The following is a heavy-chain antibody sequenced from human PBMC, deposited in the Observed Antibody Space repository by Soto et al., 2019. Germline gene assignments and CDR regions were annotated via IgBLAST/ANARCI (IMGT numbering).Heavy chain of an antibody. CDR2: ISAYNGNT. CDR1: GYTFTSYG. V-gene: IGHV1-18*04. CDR3: ARFSSGSYRGFDY. J-gene: IGHJ4*01. D-gene: IGHD6-19*01. Sequence: SSVKVSCKASGYTFTSYGISWGRQAPVKGLEWMGWISAYNGNTNYAQKLQGRVTTTTDTSKRTAYMELMSLRSDDTAVYYCARFSSGSYRGFDYWGHGTLETVSS.